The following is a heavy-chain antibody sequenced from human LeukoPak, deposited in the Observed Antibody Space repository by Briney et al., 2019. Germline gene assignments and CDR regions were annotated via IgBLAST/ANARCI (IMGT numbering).Heavy chain of an antibody. CDR1: GGSISSYY. D-gene: IGHD6-19*01. Sequence: PSETLSLTCTVSGGSISSYYWSWIRQPPGKGLEWIGYIYYSGSTNYNPSLKSRVTISVDTSKNQFSLKLSSVTAADTAVYYCARLIAVAGIYYFDYWGQGTLVTVSS. CDR3: ARLIAVAGIYYFDY. V-gene: IGHV4-59*01. CDR2: IYYSGST. J-gene: IGHJ4*02.